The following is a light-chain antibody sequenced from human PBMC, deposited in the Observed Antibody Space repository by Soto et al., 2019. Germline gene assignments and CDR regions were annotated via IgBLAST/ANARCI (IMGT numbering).Light chain of an antibody. Sequence: DIQMTQSPSTLSASVGDRVTVTCRASQSINGWLAWYQQKPGKAPKLPIYDASSLQSGVPSRFTGSGFGTEFTLTISSLQPEDFATYYCQQYHRYSRTFGQGTKVDIK. CDR1: QSINGW. V-gene: IGKV1-5*01. CDR3: QQYHRYSRT. J-gene: IGKJ1*01. CDR2: DAS.